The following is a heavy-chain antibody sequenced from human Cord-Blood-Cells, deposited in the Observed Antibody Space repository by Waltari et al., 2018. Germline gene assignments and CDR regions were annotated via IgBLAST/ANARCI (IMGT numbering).Heavy chain of an antibody. D-gene: IGHD3-3*01. V-gene: IGHV2-26*01. CDR1: GFSLSNARMG. CDR2: IFSNDEK. Sequence: QVTLKESGPVLVKPTETLTLTCTVSGFSLSNARMGVSWIRQPPGKALEWLAHIFSNDEKSYSTSLKSRLTISKDTSKSQVVLTMTNVDPVDTATYYCARIVYYDFWSGYPHVDYYYYMDVWGKGTTVTVSS. CDR3: ARIVYYDFWSGYPHVDYYYYMDV. J-gene: IGHJ6*03.